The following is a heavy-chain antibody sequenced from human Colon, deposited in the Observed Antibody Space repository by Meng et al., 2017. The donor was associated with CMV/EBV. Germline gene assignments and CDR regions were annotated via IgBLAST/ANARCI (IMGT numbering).Heavy chain of an antibody. CDR3: AILPTGSYYPYYYGLGV. V-gene: IGHV4-34*01. CDR1: GESFSSYY. J-gene: IGHJ6*02. CDR2: LNHSGIT. Sequence: SETLSLTCAVYGESFSSYYWSWVRQRPGKGLGWIGELNHSGITNYNPSLESRVTISVDTSKNQFSLKLTSVTAADTGLYYCAILPTGSYYPYYYGLGVWGQGTAVTVSS. D-gene: IGHD1-26*01.